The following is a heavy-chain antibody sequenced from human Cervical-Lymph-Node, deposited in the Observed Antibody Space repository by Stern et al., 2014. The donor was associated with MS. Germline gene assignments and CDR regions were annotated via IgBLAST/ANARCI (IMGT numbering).Heavy chain of an antibody. CDR2: IFTDGST. V-gene: IGHV3-53*01. Sequence: VQLVESGGGLIQPGGSLRLSCEASGFTVSSNYMSWVRQSPGTGLQWVSLIFTDGSTYYADSVKGSFTISRDHSKNTLYLQMNSLGAEDTALYYCARAIFGVVTPTMAPDAFDIWGQGTMVTVSS. J-gene: IGHJ3*02. CDR3: ARAIFGVVTPTMAPDAFDI. CDR1: GFTVSSNY. D-gene: IGHD3-3*01.